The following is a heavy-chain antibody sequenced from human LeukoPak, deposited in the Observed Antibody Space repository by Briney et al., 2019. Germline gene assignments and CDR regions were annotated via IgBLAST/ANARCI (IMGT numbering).Heavy chain of an antibody. Sequence: ASVKVSCKASGYTFTSYYMHWVRQAPGQGLEWMGIINPSGGSTSCAQKFQGRVTMTRDTSTSTAYMKLSSLRSEDTAVYYCYDDYVDYWGQGTLVTVSS. CDR3: YDDYVDY. V-gene: IGHV1-46*01. J-gene: IGHJ4*02. CDR1: GYTFTSYY. CDR2: INPSGGST. D-gene: IGHD3-3*01.